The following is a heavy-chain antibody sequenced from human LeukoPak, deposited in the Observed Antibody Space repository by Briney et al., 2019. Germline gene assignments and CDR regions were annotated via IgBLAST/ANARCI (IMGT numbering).Heavy chain of an antibody. CDR1: GGFISTYY. Sequence: SETLSLTCTVSGGFISTYYWSWIRQPPGKGLEWIGYIYYSGSTNYNPSLKSRVTISVDTSKNQFSLKLSSVTAADTAVYYCAREKYYYDSSGYYTLRSHWYFDLWGRGTLVTVSS. D-gene: IGHD3-22*01. CDR2: IYYSGST. CDR3: AREKYYYDSSGYYTLRSHWYFDL. J-gene: IGHJ2*01. V-gene: IGHV4-59*01.